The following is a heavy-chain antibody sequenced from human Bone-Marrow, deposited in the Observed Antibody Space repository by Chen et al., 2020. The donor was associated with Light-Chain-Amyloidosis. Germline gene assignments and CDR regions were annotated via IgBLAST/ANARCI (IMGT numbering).Heavy chain of an antibody. CDR1: GGSFSGYY. D-gene: IGHD2-2*01. J-gene: IGHJ6*03. V-gene: IGHV4-34*01. CDR2: INHSGST. CDR3: ARSISYGGRTSHHMDV. Sequence: QVQLQQWGAGLLKPSETLSLSCAVYGGSFSGYYWSWIRQPPGKGLEWIGEINHSGSTNYTPSLKSRVTISVDTSKNQVSLKLRSVTAADTAVYYCARSISYGGRTSHHMDVWGKGTTVTVSS.